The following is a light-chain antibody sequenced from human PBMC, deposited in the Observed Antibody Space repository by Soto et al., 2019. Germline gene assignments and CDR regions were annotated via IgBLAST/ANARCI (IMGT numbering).Light chain of an antibody. Sequence: QSVLTQPASVSGSPGQSITISCTGTSSDVGVYNYVSWYQQHPGKAPKLMIYEVTNRPSGVSNRFSGSKSGNTASLTISGLQAEDEADYYCSSYTANSTWVFGGGTKLTVL. V-gene: IGLV2-14*01. CDR3: SSYTANSTWV. CDR1: SSDVGVYNY. CDR2: EVT. J-gene: IGLJ3*02.